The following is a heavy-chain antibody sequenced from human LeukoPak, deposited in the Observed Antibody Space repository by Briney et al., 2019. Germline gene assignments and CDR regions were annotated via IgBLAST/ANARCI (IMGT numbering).Heavy chain of an antibody. CDR1: VYTFTSYG. J-gene: IGHJ6*03. D-gene: IGHD2-2*01. CDR2: ISAYNGNT. CDR3: ARGGGEVVVVPAAPTVYMDV. Sequence: ASVKVSCKASVYTFTSYGISWVRQAPGQGLEWVGWISAYNGNTNYAQKLQGRVTMTTDTSTSTAYMELRSLRSDDTAVYYCARGGGEVVVVPAAPTVYMDVWGKGTTVTVSS. V-gene: IGHV1-18*01.